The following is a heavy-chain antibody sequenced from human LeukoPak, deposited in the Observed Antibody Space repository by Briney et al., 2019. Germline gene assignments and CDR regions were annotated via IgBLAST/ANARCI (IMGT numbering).Heavy chain of an antibody. J-gene: IGHJ4*02. D-gene: IGHD3/OR15-3a*01. CDR1: GGSVHRSF. V-gene: IGHV4-59*02. CDR2: IYSSGTT. CDR3: GRRPAVDGPIDN. Sequence: PSETLSLTCVVSGGSVHRSFWTWVRQPPGKGLEWIGRIYSSGTTDYSPSLKSRLTIAIDTSKNQFSLRLASVTAADTAVYYCGRRPAVDGPIDNWGQGTLVTVSS.